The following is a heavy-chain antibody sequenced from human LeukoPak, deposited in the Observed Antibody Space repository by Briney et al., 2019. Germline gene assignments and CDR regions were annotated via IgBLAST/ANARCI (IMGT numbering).Heavy chain of an antibody. CDR3: ASRDSSGYREYFQH. Sequence: GGSLRLSCAASGFTFSSYWMSWVRQAPGKGLEWVANIKQDGSEKYYVDSVKGRFTISRDNAKNSLYLQMNSLRAEDTAVYYCASRDSSGYREYFQHWGQGTLVTVSS. CDR2: IKQDGSEK. CDR1: GFTFSSYW. D-gene: IGHD3-22*01. J-gene: IGHJ1*01. V-gene: IGHV3-7*01.